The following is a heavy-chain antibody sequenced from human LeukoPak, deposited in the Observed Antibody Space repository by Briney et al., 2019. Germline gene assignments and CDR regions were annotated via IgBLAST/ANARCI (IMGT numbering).Heavy chain of an antibody. J-gene: IGHJ4*02. CDR1: CXSLSSFH. Sequence: KPSETLSLTCTVSCXSLSSFHRGLIPHPPGEGIECIGCISNSGSTNYNPSLKSRVTISLDTSKSQFTLKLSSVTAADTAVYYCARTERWLHWDFWGQGSLVTVSS. V-gene: IGHV4-4*09. D-gene: IGHD5-24*01. CDR2: ISNSGST. CDR3: ARTERWLHWDF.